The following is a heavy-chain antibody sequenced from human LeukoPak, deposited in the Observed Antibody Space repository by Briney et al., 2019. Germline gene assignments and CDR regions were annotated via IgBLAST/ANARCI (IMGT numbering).Heavy chain of an antibody. D-gene: IGHD3-10*01. Sequence: SGGSLRLSCAASGFTFSYYWMHWVRQAPGEGLVWVSRINDDGRTTTYADSVKGRITISRDNAKNTLYLQMSSLRVEDTAVYYCARDGSGSYSYYYYYGMDVWGQGTTVTVSS. CDR2: INDDGRTT. J-gene: IGHJ6*02. V-gene: IGHV3-74*03. CDR3: ARDGSGSYSYYYYYGMDV. CDR1: GFTFSYYW.